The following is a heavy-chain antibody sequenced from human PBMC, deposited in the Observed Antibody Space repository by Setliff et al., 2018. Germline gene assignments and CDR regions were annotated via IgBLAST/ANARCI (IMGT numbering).Heavy chain of an antibody. CDR3: ARGDTIFGVIFNSIGGRYFDY. V-gene: IGHV3-48*03. J-gene: IGHJ4*02. Sequence: GGSLRLSCVASGFRFSDYEMNWVRQAPGKGLEWVSYIGNIGTKISYTDSVKGRFTVSRDDAKNSLYLQMNNLRAEDTATYYCARGDTIFGVIFNSIGGRYFDYWGQGTLVTVSS. D-gene: IGHD3-3*01. CDR1: GFRFSDYE. CDR2: IGNIGTKI.